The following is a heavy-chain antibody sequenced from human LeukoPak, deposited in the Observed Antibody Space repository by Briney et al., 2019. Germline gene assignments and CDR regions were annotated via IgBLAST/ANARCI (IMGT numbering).Heavy chain of an antibody. Sequence: ASVKVSCTASGYTFTSNYIHWVRQAPGQGLEWMGMIYPRDGSTSYAQKFQGRVTVTRDTSTSPVHMELSGLRSEDTAVYYCARDQEGFDYWGQGTLVTVSS. J-gene: IGHJ4*02. V-gene: IGHV1-46*01. CDR1: GYTFTSNY. CDR2: IYPRDGST. CDR3: ARDQEGFDY.